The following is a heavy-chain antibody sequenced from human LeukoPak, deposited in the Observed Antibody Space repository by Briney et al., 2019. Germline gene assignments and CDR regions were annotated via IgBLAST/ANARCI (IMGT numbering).Heavy chain of an antibody. CDR2: IYWDADK. D-gene: IGHD2-2*02. CDR3: ARVGFCSSTSCYSGAYYFDY. Sequence: SGPTLVNPTQTLTLTCTFSGLSLNTNGVGVGWIRQPPGKALEWLALIYWDADKRYSPSLKSRLTVTKDTSKNQVVLTMTNMDLVDTATYYCARVGFCSSTSCYSGAYYFDYWGQGTLVTVSS. V-gene: IGHV2-5*02. J-gene: IGHJ4*02. CDR1: GLSLNTNGVG.